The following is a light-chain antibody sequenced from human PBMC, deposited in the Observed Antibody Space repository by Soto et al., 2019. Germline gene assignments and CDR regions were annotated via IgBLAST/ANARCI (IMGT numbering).Light chain of an antibody. V-gene: IGKV1-5*01. CDR3: QQYYSYPRT. CDR2: AAS. CDR1: QSIDRW. Sequence: DIQMTQSPSTLPASVGDRVTITCRASQSIDRWLAWYQQRPGKAPKLLIYAASTLQSGVPSRFSGSGSGTDFTLTISCLQSEDFATYYCQQYYSYPRTFGQGTKVDIK. J-gene: IGKJ1*01.